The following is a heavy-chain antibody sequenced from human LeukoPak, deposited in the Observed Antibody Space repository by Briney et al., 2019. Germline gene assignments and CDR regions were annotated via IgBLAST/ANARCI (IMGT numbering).Heavy chain of an antibody. Sequence: PSETLSLTCTVSGGSISSYYWSWIRQPPGKELEWIVYIYYSGSTNYNPSLKSRVTISVDTSKNQFSLKLSSVTAADTAVYYCARDRAAAGLIPGDYWGQGTLVTVSS. D-gene: IGHD6-13*01. V-gene: IGHV4-59*12. CDR3: ARDRAAAGLIPGDY. CDR2: IYYSGST. J-gene: IGHJ4*02. CDR1: GGSISSYY.